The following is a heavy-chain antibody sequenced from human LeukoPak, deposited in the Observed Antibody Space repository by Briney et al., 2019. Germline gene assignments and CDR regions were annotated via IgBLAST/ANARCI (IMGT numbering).Heavy chain of an antibody. CDR2: MNPNSGNT. D-gene: IGHD5-12*01. V-gene: IGHV1-8*01. CDR1: GYTFTSYD. J-gene: IGHJ4*02. CDR3: AIQTVWLRLAYPADY. Sequence: ASVKVSCKASGYTFTSYDINWVRQATGQGLEWMGWMNPNSGNTGYAQKFQGRVTMTRNTSISTAYMELSNLRSEDTAVYYCAIQTVWLRLAYPADYWGQGTLVTVSS.